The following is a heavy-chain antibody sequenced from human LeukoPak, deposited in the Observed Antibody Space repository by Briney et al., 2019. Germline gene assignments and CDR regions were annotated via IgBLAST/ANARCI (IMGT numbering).Heavy chain of an antibody. D-gene: IGHD6-13*01. CDR2: ISSSSSLI. V-gene: IGHV3-21*01. CDR3: AKEGRSTTPGY. Sequence: GGSLRLSCAASGFTFSSSDMDWVRQAPGKGLEWVASISSSSSLIYYTNSVKGRFTISRDNAKNSLYLQMNSLRAEDTAVYFCAKEGRSTTPGYWGQGTLVTVSS. CDR1: GFTFSSSD. J-gene: IGHJ4*02.